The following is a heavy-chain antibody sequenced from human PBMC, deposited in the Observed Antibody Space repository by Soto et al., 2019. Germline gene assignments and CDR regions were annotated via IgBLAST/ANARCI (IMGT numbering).Heavy chain of an antibody. J-gene: IGHJ3*02. CDR3: ARDVSHIVVVTAINDAFDI. CDR2: ISAYNGNT. V-gene: IGHV1-18*01. D-gene: IGHD2-21*02. CDR1: GYTFTSYG. Sequence: GASVKVSCKASGYTFTSYGISWVRQAPGQGLEWMGWISAYNGNTNYAQKLQGRVTMTTDTSTSTAYMELMSLRSDDTAVYYCARDVSHIVVVTAINDAFDIWGQGTMVTVSS.